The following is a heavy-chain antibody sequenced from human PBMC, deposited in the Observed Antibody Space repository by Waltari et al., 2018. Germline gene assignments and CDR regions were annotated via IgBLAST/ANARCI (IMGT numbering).Heavy chain of an antibody. CDR1: GDKFTGFY. V-gene: IGHV1-2*02. Sequence: QVPLVQSGAEGKKPGASVRVSCKASGDKFTGFYMHWLRQAPGQGLEWMGWINPNSGRTRYAQKFEDRVIMSRDTSTSTAFMELTGLRPDDTAVYYCARDDHCDFWGQGTLVTVSS. CDR3: ARDDHCDF. CDR2: INPNSGRT. J-gene: IGHJ4*02.